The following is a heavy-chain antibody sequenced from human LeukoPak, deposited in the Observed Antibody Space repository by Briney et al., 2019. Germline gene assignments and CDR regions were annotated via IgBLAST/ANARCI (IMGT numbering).Heavy chain of an antibody. J-gene: IGHJ4*02. V-gene: IGHV3-30*18. CDR1: GFTFSSYG. D-gene: IGHD6-13*01. CDR2: ISYDGSNK. CDR3: ANRRYSSSWYYFDY. Sequence: GGSLRLSCAASGFTFSSYGMHWVRQAPGKGLEWVAVISYDGSNKYYADSVKGRFTISRDNSKNTLYLQMNSLRAEDTAVYYCANRRYSSSWYYFDYWGQGTLVTVSS.